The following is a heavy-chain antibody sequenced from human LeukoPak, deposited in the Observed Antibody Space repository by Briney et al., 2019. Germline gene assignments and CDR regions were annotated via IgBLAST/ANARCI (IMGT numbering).Heavy chain of an antibody. J-gene: IGHJ2*01. CDR3: ARVYYSSRYDYWYFDH. V-gene: IGHV4-59*01. CDR1: GGSISSYY. CDR2: IYYSGST. D-gene: IGHD6-13*01. Sequence: SETLSLTCTVSGGSISSYYWSWIRQPPGKGLEWIGYIYYSGSTNYNPSLKSRVTISVDTSKNQFSLKLSSVTAADTAVYYCARVYYSSRYDYWYFDHWGRGTLVTVSS.